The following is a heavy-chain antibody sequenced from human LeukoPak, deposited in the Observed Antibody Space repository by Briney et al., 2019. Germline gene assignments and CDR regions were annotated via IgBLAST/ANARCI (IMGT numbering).Heavy chain of an antibody. V-gene: IGHV3-48*01. Sequence: PGGSLRLSCAASGFTFSSYSMNWVRQAPGKVLEWVSYIRGSGDIISYADSVKGRFTISRDNAKNSLYLQMDSLRAEDTAVYYCARDKDWCFDYWGQGNLVTVSS. CDR3: ARDKDWCFDY. D-gene: IGHD3/OR15-3a*01. CDR1: GFTFSSYS. CDR2: IRGSGDII. J-gene: IGHJ4*02.